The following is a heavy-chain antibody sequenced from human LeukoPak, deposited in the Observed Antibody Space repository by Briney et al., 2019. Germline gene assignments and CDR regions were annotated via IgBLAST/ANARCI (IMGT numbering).Heavy chain of an antibody. J-gene: IGHJ6*04. Sequence: SETLSLTCAVYGGSFSGYYWSWIRQPPGKGLYWIGEINHSGSTNYNPSLKSRVTISVDTSKNQFSLKLSSVPAADTAVYYCARGRGGYCSGGSCYSGYYYYYGMDVWGKGTTVTVSS. CDR1: GGSFSGYY. D-gene: IGHD2-15*01. V-gene: IGHV4-34*01. CDR2: INHSGST. CDR3: ARGRGGYCSGGSCYSGYYYYYGMDV.